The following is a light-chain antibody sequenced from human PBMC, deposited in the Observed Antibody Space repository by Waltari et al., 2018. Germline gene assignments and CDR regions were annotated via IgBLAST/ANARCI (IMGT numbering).Light chain of an antibody. V-gene: IGKV4-1*01. CDR2: WAS. Sequence: DIVMTQSPDSLAVSLGERATINCKSSQSVLYSSNNKNYLAWYQQKPGQPPKLLIYWASTRESGVPDRFSGSGSGTDFTLTINSLQAEDGAVYYCQQYYNTPFTFAPGTKVEFK. CDR3: QQYYNTPFT. J-gene: IGKJ3*01. CDR1: QSVLYSSNNKNY.